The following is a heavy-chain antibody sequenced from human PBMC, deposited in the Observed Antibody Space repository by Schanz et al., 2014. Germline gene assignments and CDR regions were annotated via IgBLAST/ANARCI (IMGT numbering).Heavy chain of an antibody. CDR2: ISGSGGST. D-gene: IGHD3-16*01. V-gene: IGHV3-23*01. Sequence: EVQLLDSGGGLVQPGGSLRLSCAASGFTFSTYAMSWVRQAPGKRLEWVSAISGSGGSTYYADSEKGRFAISRDNSKNTLLLQVNSLRAEDTAVYYCAKEPSYGDYDYYFDYWGQGTLVTVSS. J-gene: IGHJ4*02. CDR3: AKEPSYGDYDYYFDY. CDR1: GFTFSTYA.